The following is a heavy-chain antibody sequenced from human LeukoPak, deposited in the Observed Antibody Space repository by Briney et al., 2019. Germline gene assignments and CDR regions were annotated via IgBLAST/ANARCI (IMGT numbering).Heavy chain of an antibody. CDR1: GGSISSSNHY. CDR3: ARQIDYDILTGYQRSYAMEV. V-gene: IGHV4-39*01. D-gene: IGHD3-9*01. CDR2: IYSSGRS. J-gene: IGHJ6*01. Sequence: SGAPFLTCNVSGGSISSSNHYWGWIRQPPGKGLEWIYIIYSSGRSYSKPSLKSRVPISVDMFKIYFSLRLSSVTAADTAVYYSARQIDYDILTGYQRSYAMEVWGEGATVTVSS.